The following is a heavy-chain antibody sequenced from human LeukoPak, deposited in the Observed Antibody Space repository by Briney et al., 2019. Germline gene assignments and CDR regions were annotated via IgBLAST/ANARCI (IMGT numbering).Heavy chain of an antibody. Sequence: GGSLRLSCAASGLTVSSNYMSWVRQAPGKGLEWVSVIYSGGSTYYADSVKGRFTISRDNSKNTLYLQMNSLRAEDTAVYYCARDVYSSGWYFDYWGQGTLVTVSS. CDR2: IYSGGST. J-gene: IGHJ4*02. CDR1: GLTVSSNY. CDR3: ARDVYSSGWYFDY. V-gene: IGHV3-53*01. D-gene: IGHD6-19*01.